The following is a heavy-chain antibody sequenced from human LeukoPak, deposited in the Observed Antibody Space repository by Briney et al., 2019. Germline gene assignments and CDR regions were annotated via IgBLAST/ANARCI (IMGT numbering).Heavy chain of an antibody. Sequence: ASVKVAGQASGYTFAGYHIHWVRRAPGQGLEWMGIINPSDGRTSYAQEFQDRVILTSDTSARTVYMELRSLRFEDKAEYYCARENVADSSGWSHFGYWGQGTLVIVSS. V-gene: IGHV1-46*01. D-gene: IGHD6-19*01. CDR1: GYTFAGYH. CDR2: INPSDGRT. CDR3: ARENVADSSGWSHFGY. J-gene: IGHJ4*02.